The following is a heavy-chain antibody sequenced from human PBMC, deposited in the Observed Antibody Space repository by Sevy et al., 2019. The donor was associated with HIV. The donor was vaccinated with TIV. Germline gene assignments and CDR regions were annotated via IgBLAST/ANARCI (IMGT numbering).Heavy chain of an antibody. CDR1: GFTFIRYN. D-gene: IGHD1-26*01. CDR3: ARGPPDGSYDYFDY. CDR2: VGGSSNYK. Sequence: GGSLRLSCAASGFTFIRYNMNWVRQAPGKGLGGVSSVGGSSNYKYYAESLKGRFIISRDNAKDTLYLQMNSLRADDTAVYYCARGPPDGSYDYFDYWGQGTLVTVSS. J-gene: IGHJ4*02. V-gene: IGHV3-21*06.